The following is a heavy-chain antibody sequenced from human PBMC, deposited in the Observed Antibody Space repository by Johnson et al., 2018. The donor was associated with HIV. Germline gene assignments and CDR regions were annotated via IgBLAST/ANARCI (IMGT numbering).Heavy chain of an antibody. J-gene: IGHJ3*01. CDR1: GFTFDDYA. D-gene: IGHD2-21*01. V-gene: IGHV3-9*01. CDR3: AKVDCGGDTCAGYDPFDL. CDR2: ISWNSGSI. Sequence: VQLVESGGGLVQPGRSLRLSCAASGFTFDDYAMHWVRQAPGKGLEWVSGISWNSGSIGYADSVKGRFTISRDNAKYTVDLQMTSLRVEDTAVYYCAKVDCGGDTCAGYDPFDLWGQGTMVTVSS.